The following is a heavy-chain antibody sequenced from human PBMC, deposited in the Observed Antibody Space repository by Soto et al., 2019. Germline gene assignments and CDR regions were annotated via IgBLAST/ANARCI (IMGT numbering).Heavy chain of an antibody. V-gene: IGHV3-23*01. J-gene: IGHJ4*02. Sequence: GGSLRLSCAAPGFTFNSFPMTWVRQAPGKGLEWVSLITGGGGRTYYADSVKGRFTASRDNSKNTVYLQMNSLGAEDTAIYYCAKDSRKNNWTPDFWGQGTLVAVSS. CDR3: AKDSRKNNWTPDF. CDR2: ITGGGGRT. D-gene: IGHD2-15*01. CDR1: GFTFNSFP.